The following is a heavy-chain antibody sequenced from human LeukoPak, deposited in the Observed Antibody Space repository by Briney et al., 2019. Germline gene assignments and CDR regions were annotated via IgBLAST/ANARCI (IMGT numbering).Heavy chain of an antibody. J-gene: IGHJ6*04. CDR2: INPNSGGT. D-gene: IGHD3-10*01. CDR3: VGVETITMVRGASGDV. CDR1: GYTFTGYY. V-gene: IGHV1-2*02. Sequence: ASVKVSCKASGYTFTGYYMHWVRQAPGQGLEWMGWINPNSGGTNYAQKFQGRVTMTRDTSISTAYMELSRLRSDDTAVYYCVGVETITMVRGASGDVWGKGTTVTVSS.